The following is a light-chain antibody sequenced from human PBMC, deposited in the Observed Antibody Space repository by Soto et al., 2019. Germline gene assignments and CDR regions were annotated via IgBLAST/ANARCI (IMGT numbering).Light chain of an antibody. CDR1: QSVSSNY. Sequence: EIVLTQSPATLSLSPGERATLSCGASQSVSSNYLAWYQQKGGLAPRLLIYAASTRAAGIPDRFSGSGSGTDFTLTISRLDPEDCAVYYCQQYATSPYTFGQGTKLEIK. V-gene: IGKV3D-20*01. CDR3: QQYATSPYT. J-gene: IGKJ2*01. CDR2: AAS.